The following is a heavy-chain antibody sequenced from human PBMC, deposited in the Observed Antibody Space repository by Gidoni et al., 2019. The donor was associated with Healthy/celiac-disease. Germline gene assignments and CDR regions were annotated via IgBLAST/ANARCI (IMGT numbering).Heavy chain of an antibody. D-gene: IGHD2-15*01. J-gene: IGHJ6*02. Sequence: QVQLQASGPGLVKPSETLSLTCTVSGGSISSYYWSWIRQPPGKGLEWIGYIYYSGSTNYNPSLKSRVTIAVDTSKNQFSLKLSSVTAADTAVYYCARGTVVVVAATDYYYYGMDVWGQGTTVTVSS. CDR3: ARGTVVVVAATDYYYYGMDV. CDR2: IYYSGST. CDR1: GGSISSYY. V-gene: IGHV4-59*01.